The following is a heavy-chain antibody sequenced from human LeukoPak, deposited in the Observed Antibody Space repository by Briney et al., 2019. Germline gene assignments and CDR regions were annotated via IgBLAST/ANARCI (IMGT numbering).Heavy chain of an antibody. CDR3: ARDLYSSSPGDYMDV. Sequence: GASVKVSCKASGGTFSSYAISWVRQAPGQGLEWMGGIIPIFGTANYAQKFQGRVTITADESTSTAYMELSSLRSEDTAVYYCARDLYSSSPGDYMDVWGKGTTVTVSS. CDR2: IIPIFGTA. V-gene: IGHV1-69*13. CDR1: GGTFSSYA. J-gene: IGHJ6*03. D-gene: IGHD6-6*01.